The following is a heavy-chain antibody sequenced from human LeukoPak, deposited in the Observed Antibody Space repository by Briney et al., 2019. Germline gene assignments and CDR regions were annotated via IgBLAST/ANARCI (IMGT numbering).Heavy chain of an antibody. V-gene: IGHV3-23*01. CDR3: AKAIGYGDYSIDY. CDR2: ISGSGGST. CDR1: GFTFSSYA. D-gene: IGHD4-17*01. J-gene: IGHJ4*02. Sequence: GGSLRLSCAASGFTFSSYAMRWVRQAPGKGLEWVSAISGSGGSTYYADSVKGRFTISRDNSKNTLYLQMNSLRAEDTAVYYCAKAIGYGDYSIDYWGQGTLVTVSS.